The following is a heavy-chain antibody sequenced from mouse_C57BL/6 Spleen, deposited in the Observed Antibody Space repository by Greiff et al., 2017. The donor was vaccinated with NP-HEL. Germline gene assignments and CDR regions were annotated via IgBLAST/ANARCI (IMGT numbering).Heavy chain of an antibody. Sequence: EVQRVESGGDLVKPGGSLKLSCAASGFTFSSYGMSWVRQTPDKRLEWVATISSGGSYTYYPDSVKGRFTISRDNAKNTLYLQMSSLKSEDTAMYYCARHRAGDGDYYAMDYWGQGTSVTVSS. CDR3: ARHRAGDGDYYAMDY. CDR1: GFTFSSYG. V-gene: IGHV5-6*01. D-gene: IGHD3-1*01. CDR2: ISSGGSYT. J-gene: IGHJ4*01.